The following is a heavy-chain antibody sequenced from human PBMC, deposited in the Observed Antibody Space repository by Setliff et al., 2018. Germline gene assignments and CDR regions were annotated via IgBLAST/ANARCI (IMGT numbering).Heavy chain of an antibody. CDR2: ISRSGAT. CDR1: GDSIMSPTYT. D-gene: IGHD3-16*01. J-gene: IGHJ3*01. CDR3: ASWGSAIGFDL. Sequence: SETLSLTCTVSGDSIMSPTYTWTWIRQLPGKGLEWIGYISRSGATSYNWSLKRHIAISLDTSKNQFSLNLTSVSAADTDTYYCASWGSAIGFDLWGQGKLVTVSS. V-gene: IGHV4-31*01.